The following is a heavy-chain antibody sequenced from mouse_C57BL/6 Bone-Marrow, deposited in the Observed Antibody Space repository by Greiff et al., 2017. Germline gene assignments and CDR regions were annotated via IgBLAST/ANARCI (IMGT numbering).Heavy chain of an antibody. Sequence: QVQLKESGAELVKPGASVKLSCKASGYTFTSYWMHWVKQRPGQGLEWIGMIHPNSGSTNYNEKFKSKATLTVDKSSSTAYMQLSSLTSEDSAVYYCARRLLRDYWGQGTTLTVSS. V-gene: IGHV1-64*01. CDR2: IHPNSGST. CDR1: GYTFTSYW. CDR3: ARRLLRDY. D-gene: IGHD2-10*01. J-gene: IGHJ2*01.